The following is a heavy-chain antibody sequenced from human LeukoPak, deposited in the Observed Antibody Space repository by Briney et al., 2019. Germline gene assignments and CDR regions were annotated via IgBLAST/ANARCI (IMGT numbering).Heavy chain of an antibody. CDR1: GFTFSSYW. V-gene: IGHV3-7*01. CDR3: ARSANPSIFGVVITHYFDY. CDR2: IKQDGSEK. D-gene: IGHD3-3*01. Sequence: PGGSLRLSCAASGFTFSSYWMSWVRQAPGKGLEWVANIKQDGSEKYYVDSVKGRFTISRDNAKNSLYLQMNSLRAEDTAVYYCARSANPSIFGVVITHYFDYWGQGTLVTVSS. J-gene: IGHJ4*02.